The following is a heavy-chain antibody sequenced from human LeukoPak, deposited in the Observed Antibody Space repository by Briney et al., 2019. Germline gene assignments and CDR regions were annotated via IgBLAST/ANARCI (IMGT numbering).Heavy chain of an antibody. J-gene: IGHJ6*03. CDR2: ISYDGSNK. V-gene: IGHV3-30*18. D-gene: IGHD6-13*01. CDR1: GFTFSSYG. Sequence: LPGRSLRLSCAASGFTFSSYGMHWVRQAPGKGLEWVAVISYDGSNKYYADSVKGRFTISRDNSKNTLYLQMNSLRAEDTAVYYCAKGPGAAAGNYYYHYMDVWGKGTTVTVSS. CDR3: AKGPGAAAGNYYYHYMDV.